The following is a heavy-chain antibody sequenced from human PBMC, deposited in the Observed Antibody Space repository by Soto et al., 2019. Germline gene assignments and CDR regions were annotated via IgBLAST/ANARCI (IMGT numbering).Heavy chain of an antibody. V-gene: IGHV3-20*04. CDR3: ARCNSTSCYIMASFDY. CDR2: INWNGRST. J-gene: IGHJ4*02. D-gene: IGHD2-2*02. CDR1: GFTFDDYA. Sequence: EVQLVESGGGVVRPGGSLRLSCAASGFTFDDYAMSWVRQAPGKGLEWVAGINWNGRSTTYADSLKGRFTISRDNAKNSLHLQINSLRAEDTALYFCARCNSTSCYIMASFDYWGQGTLVTVSS.